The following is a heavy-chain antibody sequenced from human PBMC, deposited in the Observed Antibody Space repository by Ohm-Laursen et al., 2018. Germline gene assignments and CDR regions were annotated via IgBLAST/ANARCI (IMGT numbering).Heavy chain of an antibody. Sequence: QTLSLTCAVSGGSISRYYWNWIRQPPGKGLEWIGYIYYSGSTYYNPSLKSLVTISVDTSKNQFSLKLSSVTAADTAVYYCARTPLDIVVVPAAAPFFDLWGRGTLVTVSS. CDR2: IYYSGST. D-gene: IGHD2-2*01. CDR1: GGSISRYY. CDR3: ARTPLDIVVVPAAAPFFDL. V-gene: IGHV4-59*06. J-gene: IGHJ2*01.